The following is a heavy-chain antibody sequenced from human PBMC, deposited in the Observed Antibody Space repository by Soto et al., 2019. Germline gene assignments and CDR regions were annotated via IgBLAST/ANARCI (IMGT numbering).Heavy chain of an antibody. CDR2: MNGDGSDT. CDR3: ARSTSGKFDF. V-gene: IGHV3-74*03. D-gene: IGHD1-1*01. CDR1: GFTFSSYF. J-gene: IGHJ4*02. Sequence: EVQLVESGGGLVQPGGSLRLSCAASGFTFSSYFMHWVRQVPGEGLVWVSRMNGDGSDTKYADSVKGRFTISRDNARNTLYXXXXXXXXXDXSVYYCARSTSGKFDFWGQGTLVTVSS.